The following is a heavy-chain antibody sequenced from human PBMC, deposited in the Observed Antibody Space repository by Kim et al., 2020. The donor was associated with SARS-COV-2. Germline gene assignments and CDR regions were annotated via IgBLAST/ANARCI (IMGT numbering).Heavy chain of an antibody. J-gene: IGHJ2*01. CDR2: IYPGDSDT. D-gene: IGHD2-15*01. V-gene: IGHV5-51*01. CDR1: GYSFTSYW. Sequence: GESLKISCKGSGYSFTSYWIGWVRQMPGKGLGWMGIIYPGDSDTRYSPSFQGQVTISADKSISTAYLQWSSLKASDTAMYYCVRLTCSGGSCYSFGVRRWYFDLWGRGTLVTVSS. CDR3: VRLTCSGGSCYSFGVRRWYFDL.